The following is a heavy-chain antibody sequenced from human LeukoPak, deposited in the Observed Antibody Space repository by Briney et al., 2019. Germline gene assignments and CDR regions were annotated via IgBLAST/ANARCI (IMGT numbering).Heavy chain of an antibody. CDR3: ARDRSPKVSSSLDY. Sequence: ASVKVSCKASGYTFTRYYMHWVPDAPAQGRECGGIINPSGGSTRYAQKFQGRVTMTRDTSTRTVYMELSSLRSEETAVYYCARDRSPKVSSSLDYWGQGTLVTVSS. J-gene: IGHJ4*02. V-gene: IGHV1-46*01. D-gene: IGHD6-6*01. CDR2: INPSGGST. CDR1: GYTFTRYY.